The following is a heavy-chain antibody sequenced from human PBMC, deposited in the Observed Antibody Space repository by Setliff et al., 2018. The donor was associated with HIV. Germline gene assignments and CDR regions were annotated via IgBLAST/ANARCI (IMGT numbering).Heavy chain of an antibody. Sequence: PSETLSLTCSVSGGSISRSNWWSWVRQPPGKGLEWIGEIYHSGTTNYNPSLKSRVTISVDKSKNQFSLKLSSVTAADTAVYFCARDPSGSDAFDIWGQGTMVTVSS. CDR3: ARDPSGSDAFDI. CDR1: GGSISRSNW. J-gene: IGHJ3*02. V-gene: IGHV4-4*02. CDR2: IYHSGTT. D-gene: IGHD6-6*01.